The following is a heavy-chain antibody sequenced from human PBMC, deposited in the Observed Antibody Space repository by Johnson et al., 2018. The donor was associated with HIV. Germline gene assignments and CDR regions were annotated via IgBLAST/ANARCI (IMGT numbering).Heavy chain of an antibody. Sequence: VQLVESGGGLIQPGGSLRLSCAASGFTVSSNYMSWVRQAPGTGLEWVSVIYSGGSTYYADSVTGRFTISRYNSKNTLYLQMNSLRAEDTAVYYCAREGGGIAGGGAFDIWGQGTMVTVSS. CDR1: GFTVSSNY. CDR2: IYSGGST. D-gene: IGHD1-26*01. V-gene: IGHV3-53*01. CDR3: AREGGGIAGGGAFDI. J-gene: IGHJ3*02.